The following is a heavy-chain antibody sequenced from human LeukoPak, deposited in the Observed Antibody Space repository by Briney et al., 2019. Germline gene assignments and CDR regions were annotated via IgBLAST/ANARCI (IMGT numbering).Heavy chain of an antibody. Sequence: GGSLRLSCAASGFTFTSYNMTWVRQAPGKGLEWISFISGSSNSIYYAKSVRGRFAISRDNAKNSLYLQMNSLRAEDTAVYYCARDPHYSDSSGYRTYHFDYWGQGTLVTVSS. D-gene: IGHD3-22*01. CDR1: GFTFTSYN. J-gene: IGHJ4*02. CDR2: ISGSSNSI. CDR3: ARDPHYSDSSGYRTYHFDY. V-gene: IGHV3-48*04.